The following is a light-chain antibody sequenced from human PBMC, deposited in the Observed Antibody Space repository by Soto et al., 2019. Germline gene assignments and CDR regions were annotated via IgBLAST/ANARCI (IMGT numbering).Light chain of an antibody. V-gene: IGKV3-15*01. CDR2: GAS. CDR1: QSVSSN. CDR3: HQYNNWPRT. Sequence: EIMMTQSPATLSVSPGERATLSCRASQSVSSNLAWYQQKPGQAPRLLMYGASTRATGIPARFSGSGSGTEFSLSISSLQSEDFAVYYCHQYNNWPRTFGQGTKVEVK. J-gene: IGKJ1*01.